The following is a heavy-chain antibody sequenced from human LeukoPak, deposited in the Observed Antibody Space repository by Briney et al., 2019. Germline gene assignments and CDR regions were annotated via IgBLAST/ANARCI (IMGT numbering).Heavy chain of an antibody. CDR2: IYYSGSA. J-gene: IGHJ5*02. Sequence: SETLSLTCIVSGGSISSGGYYWSWIRQHPGKGLEWIGYIYYSGSAYYNPSLKSRVTISVDTSKNQFSLKLSSVTATDTAVYYCARITRIAAAGPINWFDPWGQGTLVTVSS. D-gene: IGHD6-13*01. CDR3: ARITRIAAAGPINWFDP. CDR1: GGSISSGGYY. V-gene: IGHV4-31*03.